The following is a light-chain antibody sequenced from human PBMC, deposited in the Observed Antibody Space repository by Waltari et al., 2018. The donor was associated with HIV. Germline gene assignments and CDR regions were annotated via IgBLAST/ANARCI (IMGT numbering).Light chain of an antibody. CDR2: GVS. CDR3: QQYGRSPTA. V-gene: IGKV3-20*01. Sequence: EIVLTQSPVTLSLSPGESATLSCRPSQTLTSPSLPWYQQRPGQAPRLLIYGVSSRATGVPDRFSGSGSGTDFYRIITRLQPEDFAMYDCQQYGRSPTAFGGGTKVEIK. CDR1: QTLTSPS. J-gene: IGKJ4*01.